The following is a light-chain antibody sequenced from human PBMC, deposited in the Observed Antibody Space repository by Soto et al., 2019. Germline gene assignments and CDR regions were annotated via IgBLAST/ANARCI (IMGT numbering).Light chain of an antibody. CDR1: QSASRN. J-gene: IGKJ2*01. V-gene: IGKV3-15*01. Sequence: EIVMTQSPATLSVSPGERATVSCRASQSASRNLAWYQQKPGQAPRLLIYGASTRATGIPARFSGSGSGTEFTLTIGSLQSEDFAVYYCQQYNNWPRTFGQGTKLEIK. CDR3: QQYNNWPRT. CDR2: GAS.